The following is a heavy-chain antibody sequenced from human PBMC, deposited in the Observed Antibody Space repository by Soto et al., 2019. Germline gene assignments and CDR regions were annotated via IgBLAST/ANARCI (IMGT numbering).Heavy chain of an antibody. CDR3: SRGWGVGVAGSAAFDM. Sequence: QLHLVQSGAVVKKPGASVTVSCSASGYPVTAYYMHWVRQAPGRGLEWMGGINPATGAAKYTQTFQVRVTMTRDTSMCTVFMELSGLTSDDTAVFYCSRGWGVGVAGSAAFDMWGQGTLVTVSS. D-gene: IGHD3-3*01. V-gene: IGHV1-2*02. J-gene: IGHJ3*02. CDR2: INPATGAA. CDR1: GYPVTAYY.